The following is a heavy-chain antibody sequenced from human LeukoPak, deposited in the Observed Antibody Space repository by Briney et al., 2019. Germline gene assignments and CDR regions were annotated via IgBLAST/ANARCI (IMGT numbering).Heavy chain of an antibody. CDR1: GYTFTSYG. V-gene: IGHV1-18*01. Sequence: ASVKVSCKASGYTFTSYGISWVRQAPGLGLEWMGWISAYNGNTNYAQKLQGRVTMTTDTSTSTAYMELRSLSSDDTAVYYCARDELRIGTTIFGVVRFNWFDPWGQGTLVTVSS. J-gene: IGHJ5*02. D-gene: IGHD3-3*01. CDR3: ARDELRIGTTIFGVVRFNWFDP. CDR2: ISAYNGNT.